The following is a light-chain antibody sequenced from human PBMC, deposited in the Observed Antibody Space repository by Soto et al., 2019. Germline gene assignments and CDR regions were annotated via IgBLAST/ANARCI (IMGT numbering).Light chain of an antibody. CDR2: DAS. J-gene: IGKJ1*01. V-gene: IGKV1-5*01. Sequence: DIQMTQSPSSQSASVGDRVTITCRASQSISSWLAWYQQMPGKAPKLLIYDASSLHSGVPSRFSGSGSGTGFTLTFSSLQPDDFATYYCQQYNPYSWTFGQGTKVDIK. CDR1: QSISSW. CDR3: QQYNPYSWT.